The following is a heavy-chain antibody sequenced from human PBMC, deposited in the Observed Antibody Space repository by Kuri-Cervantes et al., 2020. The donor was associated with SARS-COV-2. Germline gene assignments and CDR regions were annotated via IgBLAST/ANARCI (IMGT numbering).Heavy chain of an antibody. J-gene: IGHJ4*02. V-gene: IGHV3-7*01. Sequence: GESLKISCAASGFTVSSNYMSWVRQAPGEGLEWMANIKQDGSEKYYADSVNGRFIISRDNAKNSLYLHMNSLRAEDTAVYYCARDSISAAGTGGGPFDYWGQETLVTVSS. CDR3: ARDSISAAGTGGGPFDY. D-gene: IGHD6-13*01. CDR1: GFTVSSNY. CDR2: IKQDGSEK.